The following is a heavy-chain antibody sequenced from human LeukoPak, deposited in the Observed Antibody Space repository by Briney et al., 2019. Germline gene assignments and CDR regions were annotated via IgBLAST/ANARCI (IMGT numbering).Heavy chain of an antibody. J-gene: IGHJ4*02. CDR1: GYTFTSYA. D-gene: IGHD3-3*01. CDR3: ARDFYDFWSAERRDFDY. V-gene: IGHV7-4-1*02. Sequence: ASVTVSCKASGYTFTSYAMNWVRQAPGQGLEWMGWINTNTGNPTYAQGFTGRFVFSLDTSVSTAYLQISSLKAEDTAVYYCARDFYDFWSAERRDFDYWGQGTLVTVSS. CDR2: INTNTGNP.